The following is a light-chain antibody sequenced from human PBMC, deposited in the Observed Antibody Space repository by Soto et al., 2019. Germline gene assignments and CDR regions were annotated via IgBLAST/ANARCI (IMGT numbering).Light chain of an antibody. Sequence: QSALTQPASVSGSPGQSITISCTGTSNDVGSYNFVSWYQQHPGKAPKLMIYESSKRPSGVSNRFSASKSGNTASLTISGLQAEDEADYCCCSYAGSNTLLFGGGTQLTVL. CDR2: ESS. V-gene: IGLV2-23*01. CDR1: SNDVGSYNF. J-gene: IGLJ2*01. CDR3: CSYAGSNTLL.